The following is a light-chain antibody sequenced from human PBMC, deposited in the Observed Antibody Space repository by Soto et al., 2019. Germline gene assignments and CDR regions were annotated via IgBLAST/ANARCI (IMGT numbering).Light chain of an antibody. Sequence: DIQMTQSPSPLSASVGDRVTITCRASQSISSWLAWYRQKPGKAPKLLIYDASSLESGVPSRFSGSGSGTEITLTISSLQPDDFATYYCQQYNSYPWTCGQGTKVDIK. J-gene: IGKJ1*01. V-gene: IGKV1-5*01. CDR3: QQYNSYPWT. CDR1: QSISSW. CDR2: DAS.